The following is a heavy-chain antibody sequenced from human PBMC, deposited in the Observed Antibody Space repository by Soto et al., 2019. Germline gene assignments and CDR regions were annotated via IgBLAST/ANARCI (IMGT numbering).Heavy chain of an antibody. CDR2: ISGSGGST. V-gene: IGHV3-23*01. D-gene: IGHD2-2*01. J-gene: IGHJ6*04. CDR1: GFTFSRYA. CDR3: ARNHRGSASCLYV. Sequence: GGSLRLSCAASGFTFSRYAMSWVRQAPGKGLEWVSAISGSGGSTYYADSVKGRFTISRDNSKNTLYLQMHSLRAEDTAVYYCARNHRGSASCLYVWAKGTTVTVSS.